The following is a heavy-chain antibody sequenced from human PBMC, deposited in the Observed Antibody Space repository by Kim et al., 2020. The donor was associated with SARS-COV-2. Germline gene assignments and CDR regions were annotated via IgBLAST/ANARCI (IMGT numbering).Heavy chain of an antibody. CDR1: GFNFSSYA. Sequence: GGSLRLSCAASGFNFSSYAMNWVRQAPGKGLEWVAVISYDGSNKYYADSVKGRFTISRDNSKNTLYLQMNSLRAEDTAVYYCARALWGYWGQGTLVTVSS. J-gene: IGHJ4*02. CDR2: ISYDGSNK. CDR3: ARALWGY. D-gene: IGHD3-16*01. V-gene: IGHV3-30-3*01.